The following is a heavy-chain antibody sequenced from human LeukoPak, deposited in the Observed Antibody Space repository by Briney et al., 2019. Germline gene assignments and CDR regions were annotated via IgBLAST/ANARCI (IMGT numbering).Heavy chain of an antibody. CDR3: ARDLALAHCSGGSCYELDY. CDR1: GYTFTSYY. Sequence: ASGKFSCKASGYTFTSYYMHWFRQAPGQGLEWMGIINPSGGSTSYAQKFQGRVTMARDTSTSTVYMELSSLRSEDTAAYYCARDLALAHCSGGSCYELDYWGQGTLVTVSS. CDR2: INPSGGST. J-gene: IGHJ4*02. V-gene: IGHV1-46*01. D-gene: IGHD2-15*01.